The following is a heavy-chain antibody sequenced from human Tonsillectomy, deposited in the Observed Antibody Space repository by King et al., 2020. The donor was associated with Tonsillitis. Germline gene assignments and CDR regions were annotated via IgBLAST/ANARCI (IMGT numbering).Heavy chain of an antibody. Sequence: QLVQSGAEVKKPGSSVKVSCKASGDTFNNYAITWLRQAPGQGLEWMGGIIPMFDTPTYAQRFQGRIKLTADASTTTAYMELSSLKSEDTAVYYCATAPVEMATISFFDYWGQGTLVTVSS. CDR2: IIPMFDTP. V-gene: IGHV1-69*01. D-gene: IGHD5-24*01. J-gene: IGHJ4*02. CDR3: ATAPVEMATISFFDY. CDR1: GDTFNNYA.